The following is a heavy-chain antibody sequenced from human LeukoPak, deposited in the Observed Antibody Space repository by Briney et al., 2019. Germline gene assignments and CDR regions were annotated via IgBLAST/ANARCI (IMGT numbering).Heavy chain of an antibody. Sequence: GGSLRLSCAASGFTFSNYNRNWVRQPPGKGLQWVSYISSSSNIIYYADSVKGRFTISRDNAKNSLFLQMNSLGAEDTAVYYCARDFAREFTIDYWGQGTLVTVSS. CDR2: ISSSSNII. D-gene: IGHD3-10*01. V-gene: IGHV3-48*01. J-gene: IGHJ4*02. CDR3: ARDFAREFTIDY. CDR1: GFTFSNYN.